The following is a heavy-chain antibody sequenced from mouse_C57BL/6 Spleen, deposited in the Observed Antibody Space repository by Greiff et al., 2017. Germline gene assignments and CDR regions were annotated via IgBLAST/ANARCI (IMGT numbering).Heavy chain of an antibody. Sequence: VQGVESGAELVRPGTSVKVSCKASGYAFTNYLIEWVKQRPGQGLEWIGVINPGSGGTNYNEKFKGKATLTADKSSSTAYMQLSSLTSEDSAVYFCARGVRGAMDYWGQGTSVTVSS. D-gene: IGHD2-1*01. CDR2: INPGSGGT. V-gene: IGHV1-54*01. CDR3: ARGVRGAMDY. CDR1: GYAFTNYL. J-gene: IGHJ4*01.